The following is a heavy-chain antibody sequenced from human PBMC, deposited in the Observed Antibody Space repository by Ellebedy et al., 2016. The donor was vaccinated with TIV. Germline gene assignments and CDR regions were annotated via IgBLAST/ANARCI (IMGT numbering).Heavy chain of an antibody. J-gene: IGHJ4*02. Sequence: GESLKTSCEASGFTFNTFSLKWVRQAPGKGLEWVSYISSSSATIYYADSVKGRFTISRDNAKKSLYLHMSSLRNEDTAVYYCATDPTDLHYYGLGGWGQGTLVTVSS. CDR3: ATDPTDLHYYGLGG. CDR2: ISSSSATI. V-gene: IGHV3-48*02. CDR1: GFTFNTFS. D-gene: IGHD3-10*01.